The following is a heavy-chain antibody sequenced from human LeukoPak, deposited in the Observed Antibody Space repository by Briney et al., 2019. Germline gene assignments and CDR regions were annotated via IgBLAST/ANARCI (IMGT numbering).Heavy chain of an antibody. D-gene: IGHD2-2*01. CDR2: ISYDGSNK. CDR3: ARVHCSSTSCRNNYCYYYMDV. Sequence: GRSLRLSCAASGFTFSSYAMHWVRQAPGKGLEWVAVISYDGSNKYYADSVKGRFTISRGNSKNTLYLQMNSLRAEDTAVYYCARVHCSSTSCRNNYCYYYMDVWGKGTTVTVSS. CDR1: GFTFSSYA. J-gene: IGHJ6*03. V-gene: IGHV3-30*01.